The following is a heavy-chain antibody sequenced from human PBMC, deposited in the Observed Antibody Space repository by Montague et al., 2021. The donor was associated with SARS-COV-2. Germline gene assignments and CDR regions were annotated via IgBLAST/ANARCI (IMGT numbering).Heavy chain of an antibody. J-gene: IGHJ4*02. D-gene: IGHD2-21*02. CDR2: NYLHGNA. CDR3: ARGRVTRAGFDY. CDR1: GGSISSYHHY. V-gene: IGHV4-39*07. Sequence: SETLSLTCTVSGGSISSYHHYWGWIRQPPGKGLEWIGSNYLHGNAYYNPSLNSRVTISLDTSNNQFSLRLTSVTTSDTAVYYCARGRVTRAGFDYWGQGILVIVSS.